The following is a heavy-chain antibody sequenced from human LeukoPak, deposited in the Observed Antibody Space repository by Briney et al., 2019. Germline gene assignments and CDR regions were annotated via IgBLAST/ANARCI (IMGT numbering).Heavy chain of an antibody. CDR1: GFTFSSYG. J-gene: IGHJ6*03. CDR3: AKDEGYCSSTSCSSYYYYYYMDV. CDR2: IRYDGSNK. V-gene: IGHV3-30*02. Sequence: GWSLRLSXAASGFTFSSYGMHWVRQAPGKGLEWVAFIRYDGSNKYYADSVKGRFTISRDNSKNTLYLQMNSLRAEDTAVYYCAKDEGYCSSTSCSSYYYYYYMDVWGKGTTVTVSS. D-gene: IGHD2-2*01.